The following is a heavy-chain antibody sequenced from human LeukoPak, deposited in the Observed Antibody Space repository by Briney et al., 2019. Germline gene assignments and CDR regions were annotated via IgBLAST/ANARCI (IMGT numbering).Heavy chain of an antibody. CDR2: IWSDGSNK. CDR1: GFTFSHYG. J-gene: IGHJ1*01. Sequence: GGSLRLSCAASGFTFSHYGMHWVRQTPGAGLEWVAVIWSDGSNKYYAKSVKGRFTISRDNSKNSLFLQMNSLRAEDTAVYYCAKDAQRGFDYSNSLQNWGQGILVTVSS. CDR3: AKDAQRGFDYSNSLQN. D-gene: IGHD4-11*01. V-gene: IGHV3-33*06.